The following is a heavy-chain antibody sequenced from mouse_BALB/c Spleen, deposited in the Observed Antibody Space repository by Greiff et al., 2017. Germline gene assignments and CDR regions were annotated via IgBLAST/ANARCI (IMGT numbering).Heavy chain of an antibody. J-gene: IGHJ2*01. CDR1: GFDFSRYW. CDR2: INPDSSTI. V-gene: IGHV4-1*02. CDR3: ARRVNWGNYFDY. D-gene: IGHD4-1*01. Sequence: CAASGFDFSRYWMSWVRQAPGKGLEWIGEINPDSSTINYTPSLKDKFIISRDNAKNTLYLQMSKVRSEDTALYYCARRVNWGNYFDYWGQGTTLTVSS.